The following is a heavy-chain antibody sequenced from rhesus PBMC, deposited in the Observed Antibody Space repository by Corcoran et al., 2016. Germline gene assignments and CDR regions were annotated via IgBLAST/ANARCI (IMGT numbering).Heavy chain of an antibody. Sequence: QVQLQESGPGLVKPSETLSLTCAVSGGSISGYYWNWIRQFPEKGRGWIGYIGGSSGNTYYNPSLKRPGAMSTDTSKNQFALKLNAVTAADTAVYFGARFSGWYCSLNVWGRGLLVTVSS. V-gene: IGHV4-165*02. CDR1: GGSISGYY. CDR3: ARFSGWYCSLNV. CDR2: IGGSSGNT. J-gene: IGHJ5-2*02. D-gene: IGHD6-31*01.